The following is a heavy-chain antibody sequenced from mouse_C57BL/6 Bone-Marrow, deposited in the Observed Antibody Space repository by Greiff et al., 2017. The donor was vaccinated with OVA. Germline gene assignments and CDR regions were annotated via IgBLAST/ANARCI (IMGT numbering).Heavy chain of an antibody. Sequence: QVTLKESGPGILQSSQTLSLTCSFSGFSLSTSGMGVSRIRQPSGKGREGLARIDCDDDQRYNPSLESRLTISTDTSRNHVFLKITSVYTADTATYYCARNDGNLYYFDYWGQGTTLTVSS. V-gene: IGHV8-12*01. CDR2: IDCDDDQ. CDR3: ARNDGNLYYFDY. D-gene: IGHD2-1*01. J-gene: IGHJ2*01. CDR1: GFSLSTSGMG.